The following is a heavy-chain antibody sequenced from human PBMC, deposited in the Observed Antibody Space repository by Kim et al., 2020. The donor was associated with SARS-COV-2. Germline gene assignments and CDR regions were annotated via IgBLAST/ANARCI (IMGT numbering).Heavy chain of an antibody. CDR3: ARATTFYGMDV. CDR1: GGSFSGYN. V-gene: IGHV4-34*01. Sequence: SETLSLTCAVYGGSFSGYNWNWIRQPPGKGLEWIGEINHSGSTKYNPSLKSRVAISIDTSKNQFSLKVSAVTAADTAVYYCARATTFYGMDVWGQGTTVTVSS. J-gene: IGHJ6*02. D-gene: IGHD1-1*01. CDR2: INHSGST.